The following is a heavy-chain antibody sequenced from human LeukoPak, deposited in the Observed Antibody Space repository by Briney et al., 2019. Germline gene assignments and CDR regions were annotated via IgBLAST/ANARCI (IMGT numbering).Heavy chain of an antibody. D-gene: IGHD1-14*01. V-gene: IGHV2-70*11. Sequence: SGPALVKPTQTLTLTCTFSGFSLSTSGMCVSWIRQPPGKALEWLARIDWDDDKYYSTSLKTRLTISKDTSKNQVVLTMTNMDPVDTATYYCARIFCGLRGTGAFDIWGQGTMVTVSS. CDR3: ARIFCGLRGTGAFDI. CDR2: IDWDDDK. CDR1: GFSLSTSGMC. J-gene: IGHJ3*02.